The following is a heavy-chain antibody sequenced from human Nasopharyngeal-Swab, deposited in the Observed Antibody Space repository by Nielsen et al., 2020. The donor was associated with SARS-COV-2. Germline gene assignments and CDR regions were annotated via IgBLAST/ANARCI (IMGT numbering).Heavy chain of an antibody. Sequence: SVKVSCKASGGTYSTYAISWVRQAPGHGPEWMGGIIPIFGTSNYAQKFQGRVTITADEFTSTAYMELSSLRSVDTAVYYCARMHCGGDCYSRGEVAFDLWGQGTLVTVSS. D-gene: IGHD2-21*02. CDR1: GGTYSTYA. CDR2: IIPIFGTS. CDR3: ARMHCGGDCYSRGEVAFDL. J-gene: IGHJ3*01. V-gene: IGHV1-69*13.